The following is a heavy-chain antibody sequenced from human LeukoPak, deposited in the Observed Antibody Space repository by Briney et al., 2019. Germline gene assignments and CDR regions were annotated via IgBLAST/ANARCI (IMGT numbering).Heavy chain of an antibody. CDR1: GFTFSSYA. Sequence: GGSLRLSCAASGFTFSSYAMSWVRQAPGKGLEWVSGISGGGGTTFYADSVKGRFTISRDNSKNTLYLQMNSLRVEDTAVYYCAKKVGLVSAPLYYFDVWGQGTLVTVSS. V-gene: IGHV3-23*01. CDR2: ISGGGGTT. CDR3: AKKVGLVSAPLYYFDV. D-gene: IGHD5/OR15-5a*01. J-gene: IGHJ4*02.